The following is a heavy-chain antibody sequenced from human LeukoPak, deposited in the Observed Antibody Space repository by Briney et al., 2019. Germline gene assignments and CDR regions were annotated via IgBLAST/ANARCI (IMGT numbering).Heavy chain of an antibody. CDR2: IKQDGSEK. CDR3: ARSHAYYDFWSGYPMYYFDY. CDR1: GFTFSSSW. D-gene: IGHD3-3*01. V-gene: IGHV3-7*01. J-gene: IGHJ4*02. Sequence: GGSLRLSCAASGFTFSSSWMSWVRQAPGKGLEWVANIKQDGSEKYYVDSVKGRFTISRDNAKNSLYLQMNSLRAEDTAVYYCARSHAYYDFWSGYPMYYFDYWGQGTLVTVSS.